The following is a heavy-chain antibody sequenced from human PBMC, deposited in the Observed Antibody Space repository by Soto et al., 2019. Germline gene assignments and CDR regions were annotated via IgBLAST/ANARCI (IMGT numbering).Heavy chain of an antibody. Sequence: QVQLVQSGAEVKKPGSSVKVSCKASGGTFSRYSITWVRQAPGHGLEWIGRIIPIFGIASYAQKFQGRVTLTAAASTSTAYIELSSLRSDDTAVYYCAREDRDRETGLVPAAIDGMDVWGQGTTVTVSS. J-gene: IGHJ6*02. V-gene: IGHV1-69*08. CDR1: GGTFSRYS. D-gene: IGHD2-2*01. CDR3: AREDRDRETGLVPAAIDGMDV. CDR2: IIPIFGIA.